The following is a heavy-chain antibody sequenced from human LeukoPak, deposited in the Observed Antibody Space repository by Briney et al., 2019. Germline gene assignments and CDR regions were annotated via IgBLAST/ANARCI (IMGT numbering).Heavy chain of an antibody. CDR1: GFTFSSYW. Sequence: GGSLRLSCAASGFTFSSYWMSWVRQAPGKGLEWVSGISDSDADTHYADSVKGRFTISRDNSKNTVYLQMNNLRAEDTAVYYCARDGYDSSGSDYWGQGTLVTVSS. J-gene: IGHJ4*02. CDR3: ARDGYDSSGSDY. CDR2: ISDSDADT. V-gene: IGHV3-23*01. D-gene: IGHD3-22*01.